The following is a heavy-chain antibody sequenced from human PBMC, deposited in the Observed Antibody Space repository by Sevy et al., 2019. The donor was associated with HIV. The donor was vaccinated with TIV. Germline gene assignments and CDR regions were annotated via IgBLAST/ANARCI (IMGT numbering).Heavy chain of an antibody. CDR3: ARDAPGYCSSTSCYTRLSLYNWFDP. CDR2: IIPIFGTA. D-gene: IGHD2-2*02. Sequence: ASVKVSCKASGGTFSSYAISWVRQAPGQGLEWMGGIIPIFGTANYAQKFQGRVTITADESTSTAYMELSSLRSEDTAVDYCARDAPGYCSSTSCYTRLSLYNWFDPWGQGTLVIVSS. CDR1: GGTFSSYA. J-gene: IGHJ5*02. V-gene: IGHV1-69*13.